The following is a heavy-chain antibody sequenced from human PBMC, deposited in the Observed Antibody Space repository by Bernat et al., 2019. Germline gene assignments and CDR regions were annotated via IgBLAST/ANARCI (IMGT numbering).Heavy chain of an antibody. CDR1: GGSISSSSYY. CDR2: IYYSGST. V-gene: IGHV4-39*01. D-gene: IGHD5-12*01. J-gene: IGHJ6*03. Sequence: QLQLQESGPGLVKPSETLSLTCTVSGGSISSSSYYWGWIRQPPGKGLEWIGSIYYSGSTYFNPSLRSRVTITVETSKNQFCMKLSSVTAADTAVYYGARHATLSSGYVYYYYYMDVWGKGTTVTVSS. CDR3: ARHATLSSGYVYYYYYMDV.